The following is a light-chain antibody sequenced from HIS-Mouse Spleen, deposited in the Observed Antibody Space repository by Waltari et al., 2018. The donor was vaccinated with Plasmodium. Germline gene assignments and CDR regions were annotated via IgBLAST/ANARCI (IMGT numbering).Light chain of an antibody. Sequence: QSALTQPPSASGSPGQSVTISCTGTSSDVGGYNYVSWYQQHPGKAPKRVIYEVSKRPSGVPARFSGSKSGNTASLTVSGLQAEDEADYYCSSYTGSNNLVFGGGTKLTVL. CDR1: SSDVGGYNY. CDR3: SSYTGSNNLV. V-gene: IGLV2-8*01. CDR2: EVS. J-gene: IGLJ2*01.